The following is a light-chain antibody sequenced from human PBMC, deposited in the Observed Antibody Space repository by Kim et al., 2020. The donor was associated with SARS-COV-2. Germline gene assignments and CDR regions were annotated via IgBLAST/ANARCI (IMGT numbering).Light chain of an antibody. CDR2: GNS. CDR3: QSYDSSLSGWV. J-gene: IGLJ3*02. Sequence: QRVTFSCPGSSSNIGAGYDVHWYQQLPGTAPKLLIYGNSNRPSGVPDRFSGSKSGTSASLAITGLQAEDEADYYCQSYDSSLSGWVFGGGTQLTVL. V-gene: IGLV1-40*01. CDR1: SSNIGAGYD.